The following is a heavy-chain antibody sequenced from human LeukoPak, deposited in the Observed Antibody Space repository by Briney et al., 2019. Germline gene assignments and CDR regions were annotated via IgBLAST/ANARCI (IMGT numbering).Heavy chain of an antibody. Sequence: PGGSLRLSCAASGFTFRSYCMTWVRQAPGKGLEWVANINQDGSKEYYLDSVKGRFTISRDNDKNSLYLQVNRVRAEDTAVYYCAKGGYINGYDYWGQGTLATVSS. CDR1: GFTFRSYC. V-gene: IGHV3-7*01. CDR3: AKGGYINGYDY. D-gene: IGHD5-18*01. CDR2: INQDGSKE. J-gene: IGHJ4*02.